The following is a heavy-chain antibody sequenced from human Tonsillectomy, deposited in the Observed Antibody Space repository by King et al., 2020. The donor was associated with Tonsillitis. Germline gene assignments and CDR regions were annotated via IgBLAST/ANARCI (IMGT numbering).Heavy chain of an antibody. CDR1: EYTFTKYY. Sequence: VQLVESGAEVQKPGAAVKVSCKASEYTFTKYYMHWVRQAPGQGLEWMGMINPSDGSTSYAEKFQGRLTMTRDTSTSTLYMDLSSLRSEDTAVYYCALGYYYASSGEAWFDPWGQGTLVTASS. V-gene: IGHV1-46*03. J-gene: IGHJ5*02. CDR2: INPSDGST. D-gene: IGHD3-22*01. CDR3: ALGYYYASSGEAWFDP.